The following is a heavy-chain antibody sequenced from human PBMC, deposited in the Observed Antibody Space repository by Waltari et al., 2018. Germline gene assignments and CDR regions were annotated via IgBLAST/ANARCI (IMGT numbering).Heavy chain of an antibody. Sequence: QVQLVQSGSELKKPGASVKVSCKASGYTFTSYAMNWVRQAPGQGLEWMGWINPNTGNPTYAQGFTGRFVFSLDTSVSTAYLQISSLKAEDTAVYYCARANSRITIFGVVPGDAFDIWGQGTMVTVSS. J-gene: IGHJ3*02. CDR3: ARANSRITIFGVVPGDAFDI. V-gene: IGHV7-4-1*02. D-gene: IGHD3-3*01. CDR2: INPNTGNP. CDR1: GYTFTSYA.